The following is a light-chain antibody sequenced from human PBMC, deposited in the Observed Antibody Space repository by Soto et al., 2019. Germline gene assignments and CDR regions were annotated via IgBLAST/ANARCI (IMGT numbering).Light chain of an antibody. V-gene: IGLV2-14*01. Sequence: QAVVTQPASVSGSPGQSITISCAGSSSDVGGYKYVSWYQQLPGNAPKLIIYEVTIRPSGVSNRFSGSKSGNTASLTISGLQAEDEADYYCSSYSSSSISYVFGTGTKVTVL. CDR2: EVT. CDR3: SSYSSSSISYV. CDR1: SSDVGGYKY. J-gene: IGLJ1*01.